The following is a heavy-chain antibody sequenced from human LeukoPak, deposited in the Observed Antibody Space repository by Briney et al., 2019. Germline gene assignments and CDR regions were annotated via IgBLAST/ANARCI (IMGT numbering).Heavy chain of an antibody. D-gene: IGHD1-26*01. CDR1: GYTFTSYD. J-gene: IGHJ4*02. CDR3: ARDGSDYGLDY. CDR2: INPNSGGT. Sequence: ASVKVSCKASGYTFTSYDINWVRQATGQGLEWMGWINPNSGGTNYAQKFQGRVTMTRDTSISTAYMELSRLRSDDTAVYYCARDGSDYGLDYWGQGTLVTVSS. V-gene: IGHV1-2*02.